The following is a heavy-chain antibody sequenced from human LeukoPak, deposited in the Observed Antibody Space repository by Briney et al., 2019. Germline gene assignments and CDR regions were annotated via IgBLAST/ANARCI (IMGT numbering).Heavy chain of an antibody. V-gene: IGHV5-51*01. CDR3: ARQTAMGRSGDY. CDR1: GYSFTSYW. CDR2: IDPSDSET. D-gene: IGHD5-18*01. J-gene: IGHJ4*02. Sequence: GESLKFSCKASGYSFTSYWIGWVRQIPGKGREWMGIIDPSDSETRYTPSFQGQVTISVDKSLTTADLQWDSLNASDTAMYYCARQTAMGRSGDYWGQGTLVTVSS.